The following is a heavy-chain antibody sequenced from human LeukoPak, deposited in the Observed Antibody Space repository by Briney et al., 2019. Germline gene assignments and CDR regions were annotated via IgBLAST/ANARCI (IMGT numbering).Heavy chain of an antibody. CDR1: GLSFSTFA. CDR3: AKQYCAGDCFFDY. CDR2: IGVSGTT. Sequence: PGGSLRLSCAASGLSFSTFAMSWVRQAPGKGLEWVSAIGVSGTTYYADSVKGRFTISRDSSKNTLFLQMNSLRAEDTAVYYCAKQYCAGDCFFDYWGQGTLVTVSS. V-gene: IGHV3-23*01. D-gene: IGHD2-21*02. J-gene: IGHJ4*02.